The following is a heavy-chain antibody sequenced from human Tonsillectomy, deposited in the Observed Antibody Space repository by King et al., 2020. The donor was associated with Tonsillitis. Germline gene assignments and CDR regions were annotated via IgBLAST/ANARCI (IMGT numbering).Heavy chain of an antibody. CDR1: GVTFSDSH. CDR3: VRICGGDYYGAFDI. Sequence: VQLVESGGGFVKPGGSLRLSCVGSGVTFSDSHMAWVRQAPGKGLEWLSYILSGSGYTVYLNSVRGRFTISRDNAKNSLFLQMNSLRVDDTAVYFCVRICGGDYYGAFDIWGQGTMVTVSS. CDR2: ILSGSGYT. D-gene: IGHD2-21*02. J-gene: IGHJ3*02. V-gene: IGHV3-11*06.